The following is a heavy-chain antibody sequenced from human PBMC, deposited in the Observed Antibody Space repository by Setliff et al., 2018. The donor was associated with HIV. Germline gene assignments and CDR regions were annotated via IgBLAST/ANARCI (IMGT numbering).Heavy chain of an antibody. V-gene: IGHV1-69*13. Sequence: SVKVSCKASGGTFNKFAISWVRQAPGQGLEWMGGIIPMSGTANYAQKFQGRVTITADESTSTAYMEVSSLRSEDTAVYYCAREGYSGSYFNYYYYLDVWGKGTTVTVSS. CDR1: GGTFNKFA. D-gene: IGHD1-26*01. CDR3: AREGYSGSYFNYYYYLDV. CDR2: IIPMSGTA. J-gene: IGHJ6*03.